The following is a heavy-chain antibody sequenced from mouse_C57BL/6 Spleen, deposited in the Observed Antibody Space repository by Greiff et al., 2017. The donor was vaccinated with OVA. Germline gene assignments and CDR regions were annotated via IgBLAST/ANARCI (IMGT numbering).Heavy chain of an antibody. CDR2: ILPGSGST. Sequence: VKVVESGAELMKPGASVKLSCKATGYTFTGYWIEWVKQRPGHGLEWIGEILPGSGSTNYNEKFKGKATFTADTSSNTAYMQLSSLTTEDSAIYYCARSDGNYPNCDFDVWGTGTTVTVSS. CDR3: ARSDGNYPNCDFDV. D-gene: IGHD2-1*01. V-gene: IGHV1-9*01. CDR1: GYTFTGYW. J-gene: IGHJ1*03.